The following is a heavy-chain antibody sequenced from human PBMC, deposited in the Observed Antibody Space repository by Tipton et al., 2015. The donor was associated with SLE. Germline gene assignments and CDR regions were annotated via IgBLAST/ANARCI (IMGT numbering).Heavy chain of an antibody. Sequence: SLRLSCAASGFTFTSYTLSWVRQAPGKGLEWVALISYDGSNKYYADSVKGRFTISRDNSKNTLYLQMNSLRAEDTALYYCASSLLPRYGMDVWGQGTTVTVSS. CDR1: GFTFTSYT. CDR3: ASSLLPRYGMDV. D-gene: IGHD2/OR15-2a*01. V-gene: IGHV3-30*04. J-gene: IGHJ6*02. CDR2: ISYDGSNK.